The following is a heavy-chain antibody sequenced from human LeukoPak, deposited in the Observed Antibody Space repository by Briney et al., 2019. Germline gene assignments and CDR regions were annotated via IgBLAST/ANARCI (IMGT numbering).Heavy chain of an antibody. J-gene: IGHJ4*02. D-gene: IGHD1-1*01. CDR2: INPNSGGT. CDR1: GYTFTGYY. V-gene: IGHV1-2*06. CDR3: ARGRRQLELGDY. Sequence: ASVKVSCKASGYTFTGYYMHWVRQAPGQGLEWMGRINPNSGGTNYAQKFQVRVTMTRDTSISTAYMELSRLRSDDTAVYYGARGRRQLELGDYWGQGTLVTVSS.